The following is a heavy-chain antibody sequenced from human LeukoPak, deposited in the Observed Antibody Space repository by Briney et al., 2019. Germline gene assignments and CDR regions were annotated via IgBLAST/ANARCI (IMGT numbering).Heavy chain of an antibody. J-gene: IGHJ4*02. CDR1: GYNFIGHY. CDR2: INPNSGGT. Sequence: ASVKVSCTASGYNFIGHYMHWVRQAPGQGLEWMGWINPNSGGTKYSQKFQGRVTMTRDTSISTAYMELSRLRSDDTATYYCTSLYDVLTGHYRFDYWGQGTLVTVSS. CDR3: TSLYDVLTGHYRFDY. V-gene: IGHV1-2*02. D-gene: IGHD3-9*01.